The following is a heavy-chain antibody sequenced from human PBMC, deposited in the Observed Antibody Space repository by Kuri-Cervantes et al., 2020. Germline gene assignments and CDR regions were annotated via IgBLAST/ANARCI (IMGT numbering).Heavy chain of an antibody. J-gene: IGHJ3*02. CDR2: IWYDGSNK. Sequence: GGSLRLSCAASGFTFSSYGMHWVRQAPGKGLEWVAVIWYDGSNKYYADSVKGRFTISRDNSKNTLYLQMNSLRAEDTAVYYCYYYGSGSYYQDAFDIWGQGTMVTVSS. CDR1: GFTFSSYG. D-gene: IGHD3-10*01. CDR3: YYYGSGSYYQDAFDI. V-gene: IGHV3-33*01.